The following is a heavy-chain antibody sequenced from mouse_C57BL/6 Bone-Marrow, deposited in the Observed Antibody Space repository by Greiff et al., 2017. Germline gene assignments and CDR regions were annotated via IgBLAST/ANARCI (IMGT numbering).Heavy chain of an antibody. Sequence: VQLQQPGAELVKPGASVKLSCKASGYTFTSYWMQWVKQRPGQGLEWIGEIDPSDSYTNYNQKFRGKATLTGDTSSSTAYMQRSSLTSEDAAVYCCARDYGSSYGYWGQGTTLTVAS. CDR3: ARDYGSSYGY. V-gene: IGHV1-50*01. D-gene: IGHD1-1*01. CDR1: GYTFTSYW. J-gene: IGHJ2*01. CDR2: IDPSDSYT.